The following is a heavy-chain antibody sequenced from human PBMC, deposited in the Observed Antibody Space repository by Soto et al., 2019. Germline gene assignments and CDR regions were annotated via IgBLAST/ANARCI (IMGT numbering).Heavy chain of an antibody. CDR3: ARDDIVLVPAAIPGFDY. CDR2: ISSSSSTI. CDR1: GFTLSRYS. Sequence: RGSLRLSRGGSGFTLSRYSINWGRQAPGEGLEWVSYISSSSSTIYYADSVKGRFTISRDNAKNSLYLQMNSLRDEDTAVYYCARDDIVLVPAAIPGFDYWGQGTLVTVSS. J-gene: IGHJ4*02. D-gene: IGHD2-2*01. V-gene: IGHV3-48*02.